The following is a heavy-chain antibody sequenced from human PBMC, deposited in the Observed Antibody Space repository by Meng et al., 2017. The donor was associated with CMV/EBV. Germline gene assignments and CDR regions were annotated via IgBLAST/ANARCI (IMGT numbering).Heavy chain of an antibody. CDR1: GGSISSSSYY. CDR3: ARDFYDFWSGTYYYYYGMDV. V-gene: IGHV4-39*07. J-gene: IGHJ6*02. D-gene: IGHD3-3*01. Sequence: GPLRLSCTVSGGSISSSSYYWGWIRQPPGKGLEWIGSIYYSGSTYYNPSLKSRVTISVDTSKNQFSLKLSSVTAADTAVYYCARDFYDFWSGTYYYYYGMDVWGQGTTVTVSS. CDR2: IYYSGST.